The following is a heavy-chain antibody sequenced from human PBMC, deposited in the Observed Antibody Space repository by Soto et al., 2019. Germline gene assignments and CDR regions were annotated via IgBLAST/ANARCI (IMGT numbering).Heavy chain of an antibody. CDR2: ISWNSGSI. CDR3: AKDKLRGYSYGPFDY. V-gene: IGHV3-9*01. J-gene: IGHJ4*02. Sequence: SLKISCAASGFTFDDYAMHWVRQAPGKGLEWVSGISWNSGSIGYADSVKGRFTISRDNAKNSLYLQVNSLRAEDTALYYCAKDKLRGYSYGPFDYWGQGTLVTVSS. D-gene: IGHD5-18*01. CDR1: GFTFDDYA.